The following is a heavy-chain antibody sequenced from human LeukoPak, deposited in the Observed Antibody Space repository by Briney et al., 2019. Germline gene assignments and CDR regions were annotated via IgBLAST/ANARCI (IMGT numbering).Heavy chain of an antibody. CDR2: MTTSGNTI. CDR1: GITFSGYS. V-gene: IGHV3-48*02. Sequence: GGSLRLSCVVSGITFSGYSMIWVRQAPGKGREWLSFMTTSGNTIFYAESVKDRFTISRDNAKKSLYLQMNSLRDEDTAVYYCARVGGATAVTMYFEYWGQGTLVTVSS. J-gene: IGHJ4*02. D-gene: IGHD1-26*01. CDR3: ARVGGATAVTMYFEY.